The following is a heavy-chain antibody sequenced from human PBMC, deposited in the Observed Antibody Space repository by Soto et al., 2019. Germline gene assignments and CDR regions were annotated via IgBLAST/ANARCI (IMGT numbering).Heavy chain of an antibody. Sequence: SVKVSCKASGDTFSSYAISWVRQAPGKGLEWMGKIIPTFGRTNYAQKFQGRLTISADDSTSTAYMELTSLESDDTAVYYCASDSGRSEYFQHWGQGTLVTVS. J-gene: IGHJ1*01. D-gene: IGHD1-26*01. CDR2: IIPTFGRT. CDR1: GDTFSSYA. CDR3: ASDSGRSEYFQH. V-gene: IGHV1-69*13.